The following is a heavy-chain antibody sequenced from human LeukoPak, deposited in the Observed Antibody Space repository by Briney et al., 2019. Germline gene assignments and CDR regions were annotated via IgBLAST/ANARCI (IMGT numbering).Heavy chain of an antibody. CDR1: GFTFSTYG. Sequence: PGGSLRLSCAASGFTFSTYGMHWVRQAPGKGLEWVAFMRNDGSNKYYADSLRGRFTISRDNSKNTLYLQMNSLKAEDTAVYYCAKANTGGGSNNLGYFHHWGQGTLVTVSS. J-gene: IGHJ1*01. V-gene: IGHV3-30*02. CDR2: MRNDGSNK. CDR3: AKANTGGGSNNLGYFHH. D-gene: IGHD3-16*01.